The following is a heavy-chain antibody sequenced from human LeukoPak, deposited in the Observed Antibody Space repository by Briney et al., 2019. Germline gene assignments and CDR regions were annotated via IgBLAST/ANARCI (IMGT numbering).Heavy chain of an antibody. Sequence: GASVKVSCKASGYTFTGYYMHWVRQAPGQGLEWMGWINPNSGGTNYAQKFQGRVTMTRDTSISTAYMELSRLRSEDTAVYYCARRSRSYGSGNIGGYWGQGTLVTVSS. CDR3: ARRSRSYGSGNIGGY. J-gene: IGHJ4*02. CDR1: GYTFTGYY. D-gene: IGHD3-10*01. CDR2: INPNSGGT. V-gene: IGHV1-2*02.